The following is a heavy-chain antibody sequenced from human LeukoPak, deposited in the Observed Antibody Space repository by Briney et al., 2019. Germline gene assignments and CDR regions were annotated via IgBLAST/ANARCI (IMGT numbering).Heavy chain of an antibody. CDR1: GGSIASGGYY. CDR2: IYYSGTT. Sequence: SETLSLTCTVSGGSIASGGYYWSWIRQLSGKGLEWIGYIYYSGTTYYNPSLKSRITILVDTSKNQFSLNLSSVTAADSAMYYCARSRGGFNRDSWGLGTLVSVSS. D-gene: IGHD5-24*01. V-gene: IGHV4-31*03. J-gene: IGHJ4*02. CDR3: ARSRGGFNRDS.